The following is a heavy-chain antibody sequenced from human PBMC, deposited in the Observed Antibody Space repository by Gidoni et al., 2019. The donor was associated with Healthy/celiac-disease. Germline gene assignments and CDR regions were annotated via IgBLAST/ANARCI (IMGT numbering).Heavy chain of an antibody. CDR2: ISYDGSNK. Sequence: QVQPVESGGGVVQPGRSLRLPCAASGFHVSRYAMHLVRQATGKGLEWVAVISYDGSNKYYADSVKGRFTISRDNSKNTLYLQMNSLRAEDTAVYYCARVLGLLPNDGGAFDIWGQGTMVTVSS. CDR3: ARVLGLLPNDGGAFDI. V-gene: IGHV3-30-3*01. CDR1: GFHVSRYA. D-gene: IGHD1-1*01. J-gene: IGHJ3*02.